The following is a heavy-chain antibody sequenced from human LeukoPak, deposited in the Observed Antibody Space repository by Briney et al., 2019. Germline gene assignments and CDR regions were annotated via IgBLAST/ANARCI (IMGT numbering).Heavy chain of an antibody. J-gene: IGHJ4*02. V-gene: IGHV4-4*07. CDR3: ARGVGTLDY. Sequence: MPSETLSLTCTVSGGSISNYFWTWIRQPAGKGLEWIGRVYSTGSAYYNPSLKSRVAMSVDTSNNQFSLKMTSVTAADTAVYYCARGVGTLDYWGQGTLVTVSS. D-gene: IGHD5-12*01. CDR1: GGSISNYF. CDR2: VYSTGSA.